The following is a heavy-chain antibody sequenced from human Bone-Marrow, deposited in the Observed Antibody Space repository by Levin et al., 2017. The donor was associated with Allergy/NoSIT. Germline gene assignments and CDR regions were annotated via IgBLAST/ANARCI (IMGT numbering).Heavy chain of an antibody. D-gene: IGHD2-21*01. CDR2: IKNDGSET. V-gene: IGHV3-7*01. CDR1: GFTFDNYW. J-gene: IGHJ4*02. CDR3: ATAVRRIPFDD. Sequence: PGGSLRLSCAAFGFTFDNYWMRWVRQTPGKGLESVANIKNDGSETYYVDSVKGRFTISRDNAKNSLYLQMNSLRAEDTAVYYCATAVRRIPFDDWGQGTRVTISS.